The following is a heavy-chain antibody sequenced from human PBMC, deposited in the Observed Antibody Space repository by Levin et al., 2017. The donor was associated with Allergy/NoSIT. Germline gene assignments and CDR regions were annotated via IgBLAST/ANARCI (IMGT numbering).Heavy chain of an antibody. Sequence: SCAASGFTFSSYSMNWVRQAPGKGLEWVSSISSSSSYIYYADSVKGRFTISRDNAKNSLYLQMNSLRAEDTAVYYCARSDGDSGYGAFDYWGQGTLVTVSS. J-gene: IGHJ4*02. D-gene: IGHD5-12*01. CDR2: ISSSSSYI. CDR1: GFTFSSYS. V-gene: IGHV3-21*01. CDR3: ARSDGDSGYGAFDY.